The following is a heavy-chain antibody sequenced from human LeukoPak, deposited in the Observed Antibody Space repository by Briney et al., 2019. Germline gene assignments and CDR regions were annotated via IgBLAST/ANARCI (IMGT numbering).Heavy chain of an antibody. Sequence: PGGSLRLSCAASGFTFSSYSMNWVRQAPGKGLEWVSSISSSSSYIYYADSVKGRFTISRDNAKNSLYLQMNSLRAEDTAVYYCAIPYGSGSYSPWGPYYYYYYMDVWGKGTTVTVSS. D-gene: IGHD3-10*01. J-gene: IGHJ6*03. V-gene: IGHV3-21*01. CDR2: ISSSSSYI. CDR3: AIPYGSGSYSPWGPYYYYYYMDV. CDR1: GFTFSSYS.